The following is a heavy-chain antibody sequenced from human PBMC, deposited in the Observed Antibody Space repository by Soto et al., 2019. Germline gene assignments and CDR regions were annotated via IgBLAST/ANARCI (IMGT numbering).Heavy chain of an antibody. Sequence: PGGSLRLSCAASGFTFSSYGMHWVRQAPGKGLEWVAVISYDGSNKYYADSVKGRFTISRDNSKNTLYLQMNSLRAEDTAVYYCAKGGYCSSTSCPASLDHWGQGTLVTVSS. CDR3: AKGGYCSSTSCPASLDH. V-gene: IGHV3-30*18. CDR2: ISYDGSNK. J-gene: IGHJ4*02. CDR1: GFTFSSYG. D-gene: IGHD2-2*01.